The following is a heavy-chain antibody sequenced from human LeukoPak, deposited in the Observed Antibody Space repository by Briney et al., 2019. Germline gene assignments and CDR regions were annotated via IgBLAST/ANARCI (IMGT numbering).Heavy chain of an antibody. CDR2: ISAYNGNT. V-gene: IGHV1-18*01. CDR1: GYTFTSYG. D-gene: IGHD3-3*01. J-gene: IGHJ6*02. CDR3: ARDHNVLRFLEWLPARGMDV. Sequence: ASVKVSCKASGYTFTSYGISWVRQAPGQGLEWMGWISAYNGNTNYAQKLQGRVTMTTDTSTSTAYMELRSLRSDDTAVYYCARDHNVLRFLEWLPARGMDVWGQGTSVTVSS.